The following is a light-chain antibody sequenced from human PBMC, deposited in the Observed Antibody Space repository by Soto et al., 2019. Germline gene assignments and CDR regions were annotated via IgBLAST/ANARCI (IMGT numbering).Light chain of an antibody. J-gene: IGKJ2*01. V-gene: IGKV1-5*03. Sequence: DVEMTPSPSTLPTSIGDRVTINCRASQNVSNWLAWYQQKPGKAPKLLIYKASRLESGVPSRFSASGSGTDFTLTINSLQSDDFATYFCQQYSKESTFGQGTKLEIK. CDR2: KAS. CDR1: QNVSNW. CDR3: QQYSKEST.